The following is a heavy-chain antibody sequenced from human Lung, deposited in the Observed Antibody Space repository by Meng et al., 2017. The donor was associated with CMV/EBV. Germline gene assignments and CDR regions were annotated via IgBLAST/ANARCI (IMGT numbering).Heavy chain of an antibody. Sequence: SCAASGFTFSSYSMHWVRQAPGKGLEGVAVISYDGSNKYYADSVKGRFTISRDNAKNSLYLQMNSLRAEDTAVYYCARQKGATLEYFDYWGQGTLVTVSS. J-gene: IGHJ4*02. CDR1: GFTFSSYS. D-gene: IGHD1-26*01. CDR3: ARQKGATLEYFDY. CDR2: ISYDGSNK. V-gene: IGHV3-30-3*01.